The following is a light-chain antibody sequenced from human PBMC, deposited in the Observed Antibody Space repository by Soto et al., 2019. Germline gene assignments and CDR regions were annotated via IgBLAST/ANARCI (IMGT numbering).Light chain of an antibody. CDR2: AAS. CDR1: QTITSD. CDR3: QQYDNLPLT. V-gene: IGKV1-33*01. Sequence: DIQMTQSPSSLSASVGDRVTITCRASQTITSDLNWYQQRPGKAPKLLIYAASNLQSGVPSRFSGSGSGTDFTFTISSLQPEDIATYYCQQYDNLPLTFGGGTKVDIK. J-gene: IGKJ4*01.